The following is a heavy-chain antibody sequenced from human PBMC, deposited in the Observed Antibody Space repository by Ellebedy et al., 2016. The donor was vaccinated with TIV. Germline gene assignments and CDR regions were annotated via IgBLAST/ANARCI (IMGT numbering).Heavy chain of an antibody. D-gene: IGHD6-19*01. CDR1: GFTFSSHW. J-gene: IGHJ5*02. Sequence: GESLKISXAASGFTFSSHWMSWFRQAPGKGLEWVSAISGNGGDTYYADSVKGRFTISRDNSKNTLYLQLNSLRADDTAVYYCAQDASGWYMGYFDPWGQGTLVTVSS. CDR3: AQDASGWYMGYFDP. V-gene: IGHV3-23*01. CDR2: ISGNGGDT.